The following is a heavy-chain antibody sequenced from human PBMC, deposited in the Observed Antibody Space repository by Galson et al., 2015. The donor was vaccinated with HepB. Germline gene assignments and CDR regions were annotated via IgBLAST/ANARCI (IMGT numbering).Heavy chain of an antibody. CDR2: ISSSSSTI. CDR1: GFTSSSYS. V-gene: IGHV3-48*01. CDR3: AKGRGTGWYVAES. D-gene: IGHD6-19*01. Sequence: SLRLSCAASGFTSSSYSMNWVRQAPGKGLGWVSYISSSSSTIYYADSVKGRFTISRDNAKNSLYLQMNSLRAEDTAVYYCAKGRGTGWYVAESWGQGTLVTVSS. J-gene: IGHJ5*02.